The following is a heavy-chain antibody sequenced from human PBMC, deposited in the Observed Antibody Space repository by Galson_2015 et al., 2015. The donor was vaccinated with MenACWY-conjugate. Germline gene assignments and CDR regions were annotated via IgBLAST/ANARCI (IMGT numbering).Heavy chain of an antibody. Sequence: SLRLSCAVSEFIVSTNYVNWVRQAPGKGLEWVSVIYSGGGTYHADSVKGRFSVSRDNSKDTVYLQMNSLKVEDTAVYYCMTGPFGDYAEYWGQGTLVTVSS. D-gene: IGHD4/OR15-4a*01. CDR2: IYSGGGT. CDR1: EFIVSTNY. CDR3: MTGPFGDYAEY. V-gene: IGHV3-66*01. J-gene: IGHJ4*02.